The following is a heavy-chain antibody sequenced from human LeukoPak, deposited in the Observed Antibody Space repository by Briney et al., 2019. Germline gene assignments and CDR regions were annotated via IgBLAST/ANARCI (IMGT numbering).Heavy chain of an antibody. Sequence: PGGSLRLSCAASGFTFSSYSMNWVRQAPGKGLEWVSSISSSSSYIYYADSVKGRFTISRDNSKNTVYLQMNSLRAEDTAVYYCARTPGIAVAGTGYFDYGGQGTLVTVSS. V-gene: IGHV3-21*04. CDR1: GFTFSSYS. CDR3: ARTPGIAVAGTGYFDY. D-gene: IGHD6-19*01. J-gene: IGHJ4*02. CDR2: ISSSSSYI.